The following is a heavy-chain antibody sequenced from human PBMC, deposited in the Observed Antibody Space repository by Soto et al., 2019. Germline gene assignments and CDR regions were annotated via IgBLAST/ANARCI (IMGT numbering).Heavy chain of an antibody. J-gene: IGHJ2*01. D-gene: IGHD3-10*01. Sequence: QLQLQESGPGLVKPSETLSLTCTVSGGSISSSSYYWGWIRQPPGKGLEWIGSIYYSGSTYYNPSLKSRVTISVDTSKNQFSLKLSSVPAADTAVYYCARHDNYYGSGSYYSFWYFDLWGRGTLVTVSS. CDR1: GGSISSSSYY. V-gene: IGHV4-39*01. CDR2: IYYSGST. CDR3: ARHDNYYGSGSYYSFWYFDL.